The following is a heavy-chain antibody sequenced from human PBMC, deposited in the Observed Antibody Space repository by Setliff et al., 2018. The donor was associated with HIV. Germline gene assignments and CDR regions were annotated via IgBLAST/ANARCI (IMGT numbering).Heavy chain of an antibody. V-gene: IGHV3-11*01. CDR3: AKLLGNGGNSDPFDI. CDR2: ITSSGSTI. J-gene: IGHJ3*02. D-gene: IGHD2-21*01. CDR1: GFTFSDYY. Sequence: GGSLRLSCAASGFTFSDYYMSWIRQAPGKGLEWVSYITSSGSTIYYADSVKGRFTISRDNAKSSLYLQMSSLRAEDTALYYCAKLLGNGGNSDPFDIWGQGTTVTVSS.